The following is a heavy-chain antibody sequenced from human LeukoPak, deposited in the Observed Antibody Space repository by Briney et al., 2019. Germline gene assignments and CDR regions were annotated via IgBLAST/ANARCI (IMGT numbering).Heavy chain of an antibody. CDR1: GGSISTYY. Sequence: PSETLSLTCTVSGGSISTYYWNWIRQPPGKGLEWIGYIYHSGSTNYDPSLQSRVTISVDTSKNQFSLNLNSVTAADTAVYYCARGGAARLHFQNWGQGTLVTVSS. D-gene: IGHD6-6*01. CDR2: IYHSGST. J-gene: IGHJ1*01. V-gene: IGHV4-59*01. CDR3: ARGGAARLHFQN.